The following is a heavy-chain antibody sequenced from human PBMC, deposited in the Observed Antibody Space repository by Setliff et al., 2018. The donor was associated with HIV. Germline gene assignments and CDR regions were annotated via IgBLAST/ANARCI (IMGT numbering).Heavy chain of an antibody. D-gene: IGHD3-10*01. J-gene: IGHJ6*02. Sequence: SETLSLTCTVSGGSINRSYWSWIRQSPGKGLEWIGYIYTSGSTNYNPSLKSRVTISVDTSKNQFSLKLSSVTAGDTAVYYCARVEAKVRGATYAMDVWGQGTTVTVSS. CDR1: GGSINRSY. CDR3: ARVEAKVRGATYAMDV. CDR2: IYTSGST. V-gene: IGHV4-4*08.